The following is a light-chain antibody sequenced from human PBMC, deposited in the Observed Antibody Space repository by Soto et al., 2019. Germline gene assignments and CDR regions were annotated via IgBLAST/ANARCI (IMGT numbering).Light chain of an antibody. CDR3: QQYSDTPRT. J-gene: IGKJ1*01. V-gene: IGKV4-1*01. Sequence: DIVMTQSPDSLAVSLGERATINCKSSQSVLFNSNHKNYLAWYQQKPGQSPKLLIYWASTRESGVPDRFSGSGSGTDFTLTINSLQAEDVAVYYCQQYSDTPRTFGQGTKVEIK. CDR1: QSVLFNSNHKNY. CDR2: WAS.